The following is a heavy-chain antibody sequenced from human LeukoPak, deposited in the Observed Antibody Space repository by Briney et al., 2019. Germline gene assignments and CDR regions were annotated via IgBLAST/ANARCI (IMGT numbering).Heavy chain of an antibody. CDR1: GFTFSSYS. CDR3: AKGFGSYYYYYYMDV. CDR2: ISWNSGSI. Sequence: PGGSLRLSCAASGFTFSSYSMNWVRQAPGKGLEWVSGISWNSGSIGYADSVKGRFTISRDNAKNSLYLQMNSLRAEDTALYYCAKGFGSYYYYYYMDVWGKGTTVTVSS. J-gene: IGHJ6*03. D-gene: IGHD3-16*01. V-gene: IGHV3-9*01.